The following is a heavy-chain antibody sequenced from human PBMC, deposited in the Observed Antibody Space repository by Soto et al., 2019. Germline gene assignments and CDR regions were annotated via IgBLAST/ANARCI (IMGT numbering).Heavy chain of an antibody. D-gene: IGHD3-10*01. CDR1: GFTFSRYA. V-gene: IGHV3-23*01. Sequence: GGSLRLSCAASGFTFSRYAMSWVRQAPGKGLEWISTVTGGGHTTYNADSVNGRFTISRDNSKNTLYLQMNNLRAEDTAIYYCASSSGDLDVYGMDIWGPGTTVTVSS. CDR3: ASSSGDLDVYGMDI. CDR2: VTGGGHTT. J-gene: IGHJ6*02.